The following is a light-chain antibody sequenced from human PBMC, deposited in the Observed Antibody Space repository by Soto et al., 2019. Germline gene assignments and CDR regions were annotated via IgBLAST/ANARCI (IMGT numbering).Light chain of an antibody. CDR2: GAS. V-gene: IGKV3D-7*01. Sequence: VLTQSPATLSLSPGGRAILSCRASQTVSRYYLSWYQKKPGQPPRLLIYGASTRATGVTDRLSGSGSGADFTLNISSLKPEDFAVYSCPQALSFGGGTTVE. J-gene: IGKJ4*01. CDR3: PQALS. CDR1: QTVSRYY.